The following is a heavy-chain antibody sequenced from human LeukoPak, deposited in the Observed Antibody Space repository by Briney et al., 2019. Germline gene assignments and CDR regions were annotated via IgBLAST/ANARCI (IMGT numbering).Heavy chain of an antibody. CDR2: IYYPGTT. CDR3: GRHVSSGWDYFNGLYG. D-gene: IGHD6-19*01. J-gene: IGHJ6*01. Sequence: KPSETLSLTCKVSGGSIGSSGFYWGWFRQPPGKGLEWIGSIYYPGTTHYNPSLESRVSISVDTSKWQGFLTLRSVTATDAAVYYFGRHVSSGWDYFNGLYGWGQGTAVTVSS. V-gene: IGHV4-39*01. CDR1: GGSIGSSGFY.